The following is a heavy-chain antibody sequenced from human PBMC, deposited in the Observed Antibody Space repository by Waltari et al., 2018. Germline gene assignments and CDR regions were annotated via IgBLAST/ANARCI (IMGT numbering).Heavy chain of an antibody. CDR3: ARGIAARRNWFDP. J-gene: IGHJ5*02. CDR2: INPNSGGT. CDR1: GYPFTGNY. V-gene: IGHV1-2*02. D-gene: IGHD6-6*01. Sequence: QVQLVQSGAEVKKPGASVKVPCKASGYPFTGNYMHWVRQAPGQGLEWMGWINPNSGGTNYAQKFQGRVTMTRDTSISTAYMELSRLRSDDTAVYYCARGIAARRNWFDPWGQGTLVTVSS.